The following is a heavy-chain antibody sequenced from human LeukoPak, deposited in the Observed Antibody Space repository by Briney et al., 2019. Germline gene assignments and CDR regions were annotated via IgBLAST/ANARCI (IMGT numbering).Heavy chain of an antibody. V-gene: IGHV4-4*09. D-gene: IGHD6-6*01. CDR3: ARHVYGSSSPSDY. J-gene: IGHJ4*02. CDR2: VYTRGGT. Sequence: SETLSLTCTVSGVSISSYHWSWIRLPPGKALEWIGYVYTRGGTNYNPSLKSRVTMSVDTSTNQFSLRLTSVTAADTAVYFCARHVYGSSSPSDYWGQGTLVTVSS. CDR1: GVSISSYH.